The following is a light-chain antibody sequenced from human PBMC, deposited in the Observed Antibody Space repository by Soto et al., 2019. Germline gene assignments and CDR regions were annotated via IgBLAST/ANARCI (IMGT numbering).Light chain of an antibody. V-gene: IGLV2-8*01. Sequence: QSALTQPPSASGSPGQSVTISCTGTSSDVGGCKFVSWYQQYPGKAPKLIIYEVSKRPSGVPDRFSGFKSGNTASLTVSGLRAEDEAEYYCCSCAGSNSPDVFGTGTKVTVL. CDR2: EVS. J-gene: IGLJ1*01. CDR1: SSDVGGCKF. CDR3: CSCAGSNSPDV.